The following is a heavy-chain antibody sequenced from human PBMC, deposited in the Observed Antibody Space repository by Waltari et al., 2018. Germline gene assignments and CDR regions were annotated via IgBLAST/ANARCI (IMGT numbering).Heavy chain of an antibody. CDR2: IYGGSGST. V-gene: IGHV4-59*12. Sequence: QVQLQESGPGLVKPSETLSLTCAVSGGSISGYYWSWIRQAPGKGLEWIGYIYGGSGSTSYNPSLKSRVTISIDTSKNQFSLKLSSVTAADPAVYYCAKDSSGWSSLDSWGQGVVVTVSS. D-gene: IGHD6-13*01. CDR1: GGSISGYY. J-gene: IGHJ4*03. CDR3: AKDSSGWSSLDS.